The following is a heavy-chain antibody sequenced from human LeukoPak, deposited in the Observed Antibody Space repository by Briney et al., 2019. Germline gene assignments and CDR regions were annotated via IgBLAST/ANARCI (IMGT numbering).Heavy chain of an antibody. Sequence: GGSLRLSCAASGFNFSSYWMHWVRQAPGKGLVWVSRINSDGSSTSYADSVKGRFTISRDNSRNTLSLQMNSLRTEDTAVYYCANVEWPLDYWGQGTLVTVSS. CDR3: ANVEWPLDY. CDR1: GFNFSSYW. J-gene: IGHJ4*02. CDR2: INSDGSST. V-gene: IGHV3-74*01. D-gene: IGHD1-26*01.